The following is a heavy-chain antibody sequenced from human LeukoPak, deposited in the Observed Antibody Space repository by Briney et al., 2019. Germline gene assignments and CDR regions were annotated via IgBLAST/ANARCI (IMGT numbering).Heavy chain of an antibody. D-gene: IGHD2-2*01. V-gene: IGHV3-9*01. CDR2: ISWNSGSI. CDR3: ARQLLSMMAFDI. Sequence: GGSLRLSCAASGFTFDDYAMHWVRQAPGKGLEWVSGISWNSGSIGYADSVKGRFTISRDNAKNSLYLQMNSLRAEDTAVYYCARQLLSMMAFDIWGQGTMVTVSS. J-gene: IGHJ3*02. CDR1: GFTFDDYA.